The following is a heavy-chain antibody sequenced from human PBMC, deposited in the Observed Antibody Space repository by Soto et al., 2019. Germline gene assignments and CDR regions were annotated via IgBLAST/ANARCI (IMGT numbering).Heavy chain of an antibody. V-gene: IGHV3-48*02. CDR3: ARDSRYCSSTSCYSKAGYYYGMDV. CDR2: ISSSSSTI. CDR1: GFTFSSYS. D-gene: IGHD2-2*01. J-gene: IGHJ6*02. Sequence: EVQLVESVGGLVQPGGSLRLSCAASGFTFSSYSMNWVRQAPGKGLEWVSYISSSSSTIYYADSVKGRFTISRDNAKNSLYLQMNSLRDEDTAVYYCARDSRYCSSTSCYSKAGYYYGMDVWGQGTTVTVSS.